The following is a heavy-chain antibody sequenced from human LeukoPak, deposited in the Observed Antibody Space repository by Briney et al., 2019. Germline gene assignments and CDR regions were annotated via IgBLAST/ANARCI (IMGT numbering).Heavy chain of an antibody. Sequence: GASVKVSCKASGYTFTGYYMHWVRQAPGQGLEWMGWINPNSGGTNYAQKFQGRVTMTRDTSISTAYMELSRLRSDDTAVYYCARDLVASIAARHDAFDIWGQGTMVTVSS. CDR1: GYTFTGYY. V-gene: IGHV1-2*02. D-gene: IGHD6-6*01. CDR3: ARDLVASIAARHDAFDI. J-gene: IGHJ3*02. CDR2: INPNSGGT.